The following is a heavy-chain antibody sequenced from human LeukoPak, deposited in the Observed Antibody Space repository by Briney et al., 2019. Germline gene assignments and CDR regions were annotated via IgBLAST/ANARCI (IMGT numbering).Heavy chain of an antibody. CDR3: VRREAGGSNSGFYFDY. CDR2: ISSYGSKA. J-gene: IGHJ4*02. D-gene: IGHD6-13*01. V-gene: IGHV3-74*01. CDR1: GFRFNTYW. Sequence: PGGSLRLSCAASGFRFNTYWMHWVRQAPGEGLAWVSLISSYGSKALYADSVQGRFTISRDNAKNTVYLQMSSLSAEDTVMYYCVRREAGGSNSGFYFDYWGQGTPVRVSS.